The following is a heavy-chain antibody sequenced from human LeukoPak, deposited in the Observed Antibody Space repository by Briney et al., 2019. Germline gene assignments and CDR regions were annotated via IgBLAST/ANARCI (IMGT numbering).Heavy chain of an antibody. Sequence: PGGSLRFSCVASGISFSTYGMHWVRQAPGKGLEWVAVIWYDGSKAYYADSVTGRFTISRDNPNNRVYLQMNSLRDEDTAVYYCAKDYCGGDCYTPPLGFNYWGQGTLVTVSS. J-gene: IGHJ4*02. V-gene: IGHV3-33*06. CDR1: GISFSTYG. D-gene: IGHD2-21*02. CDR3: AKDYCGGDCYTPPLGFNY. CDR2: IWYDGSKA.